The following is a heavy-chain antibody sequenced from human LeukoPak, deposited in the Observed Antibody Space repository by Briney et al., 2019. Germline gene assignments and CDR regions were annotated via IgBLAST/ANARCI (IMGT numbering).Heavy chain of an antibody. D-gene: IGHD6-13*01. Sequence: PGGSLRLSCAASGFTFSSYSMNWVRQAPGKGLEWVSSISSSSSYIYYADSAKGRFTISRDNAKNSLYLQMNSLRAEDTAVYYCARAPATPYSSSWAPDYYYYGMGVWGQGTTVTVSS. CDR1: GFTFSSYS. J-gene: IGHJ6*02. CDR3: ARAPATPYSSSWAPDYYYYGMGV. CDR2: ISSSSSYI. V-gene: IGHV3-21*01.